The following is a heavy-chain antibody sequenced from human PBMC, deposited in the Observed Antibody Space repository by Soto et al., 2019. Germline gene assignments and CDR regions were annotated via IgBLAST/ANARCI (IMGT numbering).Heavy chain of an antibody. V-gene: IGHV1-46*01. Sequence: QVQMVQSGADVKKPGASVKLSCKSSAYTFTDYYIHWVRQAPGQGIEWVGVINPSSGSTLYAQSCQGRLXXTXDXXRTTGYMELNSLRSEDTALYYCASGGVYSWHHFDWWGQGTLVTVSS. CDR1: AYTFTDYY. CDR3: ASGGVYSWHHFDW. CDR2: INPSSGST. D-gene: IGHD5-18*01. J-gene: IGHJ4*02.